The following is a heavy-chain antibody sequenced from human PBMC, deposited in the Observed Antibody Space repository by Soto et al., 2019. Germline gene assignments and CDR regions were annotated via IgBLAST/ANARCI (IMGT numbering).Heavy chain of an antibody. V-gene: IGHV3-30*18. CDR2: ISYDGSNK. Sequence: GGSLRLSCAASGFTFSSYGMHWVRQAPGKGLEWVAVISYDGSNKYYADSVKGRFTISRDNSKNTLYLQMNSLRAEDTAVYYCAKGRGIAALYEPFDYWGQGTLVTVSS. CDR1: GFTFSSYG. J-gene: IGHJ4*02. CDR3: AKGRGIAALYEPFDY. D-gene: IGHD6-13*01.